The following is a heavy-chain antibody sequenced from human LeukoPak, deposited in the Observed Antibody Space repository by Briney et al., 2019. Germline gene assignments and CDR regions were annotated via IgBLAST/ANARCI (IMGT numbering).Heavy chain of an antibody. J-gene: IGHJ4*02. CDR2: INPNSGGT. D-gene: IGHD6-13*01. V-gene: IGHV1-2*02. CDR3: ARGKAGFDY. CDR1: GYTYTGYY. Sequence: ASVKVSCEASGYTYTGYYMHWVRQPPGQGREWMGWINPNSGGTNYAQKFQGRVTMTRDTSISTAYMELSRLRYDDTAVYYCARGKAGFDYWGQGTLVTVSS.